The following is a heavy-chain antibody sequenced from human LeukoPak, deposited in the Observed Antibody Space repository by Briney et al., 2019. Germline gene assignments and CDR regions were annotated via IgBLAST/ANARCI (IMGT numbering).Heavy chain of an antibody. CDR2: IYYSETS. CDR1: GGSISSSTYY. V-gene: IGHV4-39*01. CDR3: ARAVSYYYYGMDV. D-gene: IGHD3-10*01. Sequence: RSETLSLTCTVSGGSISSSTYYWGWIRQPPGKGLEWIGSIYYSETSYYNPYLKSRVTISVDTSKNQFSLKLSSVSATDTAVYYCARAVSYYYYGMDVWGQGTTVTVPS. J-gene: IGHJ6*02.